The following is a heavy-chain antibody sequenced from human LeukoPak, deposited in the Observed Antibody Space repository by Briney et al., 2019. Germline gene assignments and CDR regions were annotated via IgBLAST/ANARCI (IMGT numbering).Heavy chain of an antibody. CDR2: TSYDETNK. CDR3: ASKTTLEY. J-gene: IGHJ4*02. CDR1: GFAFSSYS. D-gene: IGHD4-17*01. V-gene: IGHV3-30-3*01. Sequence: GGSLRLSCAASGFAFSSYSMHWVRQAPGKGLEWVAVTSYDETNKWYTDSVKGRLTISRDNSKDTLYLQMSSLRPEDTAVYYCASKTTLEYWGQGTLVTASS.